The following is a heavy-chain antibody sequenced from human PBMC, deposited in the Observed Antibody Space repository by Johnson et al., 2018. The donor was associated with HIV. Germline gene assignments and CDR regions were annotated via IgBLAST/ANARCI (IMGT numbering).Heavy chain of an antibody. D-gene: IGHD2-21*01. CDR1: GFAFRSYW. J-gene: IGHJ3*02. V-gene: IGHV3-74*02. CDR2: INSDGSST. Sequence: VQLVESGGGLVQPGGSLRLYCAASGFAFRSYWMHWVRQAPGKGLVWVSRINSDGSSTSYADSVKGRFTISRDSAKNTLYLQMNSLRAEDTALYYCAKGEGYCGGDCLDAFDIWGQGTMVTVSS. CDR3: AKGEGYCGGDCLDAFDI.